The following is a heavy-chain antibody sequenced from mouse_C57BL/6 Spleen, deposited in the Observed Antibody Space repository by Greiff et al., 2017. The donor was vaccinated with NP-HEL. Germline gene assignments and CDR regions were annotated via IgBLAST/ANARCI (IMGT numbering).Heavy chain of an antibody. V-gene: IGHV1-55*01. CDR1: GGDFARGL. CDR3: ARRGYYGSSYWYAMDY. Sequence: QVQLQQPGAELVKPGDEVKREGKEAGGDFARGLLTGGRQRPGQLLSWIGDIYPGSGSTNYNEKFKSKATLTVDTSSSTAYMQLSSLTSEDSAVYYCARRGYYGSSYWYAMDYWGQGTSVTVSS. CDR2: IYPGSGST. J-gene: IGHJ4*01. D-gene: IGHD1-1*01.